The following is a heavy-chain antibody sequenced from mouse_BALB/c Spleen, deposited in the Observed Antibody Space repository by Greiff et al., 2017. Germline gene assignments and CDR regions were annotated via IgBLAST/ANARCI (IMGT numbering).Heavy chain of an antibody. D-gene: IGHD1-1*01. Sequence: DVMLVESGGGLVQPGGSRKLSCAASGFTFSSFGMHWVRQAPEKGLEWVAYISSGSSTIYYADTVKGRFTISRDNPKNTLFLQMTSLRSEDTAMYYCTRGSSPYYFDYWGQGTTLTVSS. V-gene: IGHV5-17*02. CDR1: GFTFSSFG. CDR2: ISSGSSTI. J-gene: IGHJ2*01. CDR3: TRGSSPYYFDY.